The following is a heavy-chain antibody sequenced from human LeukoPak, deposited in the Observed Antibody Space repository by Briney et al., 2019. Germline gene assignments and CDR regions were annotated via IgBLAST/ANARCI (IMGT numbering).Heavy chain of an antibody. CDR2: INLYNGAT. CDR3: ASWAGGNEPVASFDY. Sequence: GASVKVSCKPTGSSFTAYYIFWMRQAPGQGLECMGWINLYNGATKYAQRFQSRGTMTSYTSISTAYLELSRLRSDDTATYYCASWAGGNEPVASFDYWGQGTLVTVSS. J-gene: IGHJ4*02. CDR1: GSSFTAYY. V-gene: IGHV1-2*02. D-gene: IGHD1-14*01.